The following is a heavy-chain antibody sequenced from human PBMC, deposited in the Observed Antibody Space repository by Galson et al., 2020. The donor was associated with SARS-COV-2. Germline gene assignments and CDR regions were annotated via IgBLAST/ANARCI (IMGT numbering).Heavy chain of an antibody. V-gene: IGHV4-34*01. CDR1: GGSFCGYL. CDR2: INHSGGT. Sequence: ETLSLTCAVYGGSFCGYLWSWIRQPPGKGLEWIGEINHSGGTNYNPSLKSRVTISADTSKNQFSLKLTSVTAADTAVYYCARGRTDISMIVVVITAASYYFDSWGQGNLVTVSS. J-gene: IGHJ4*02. D-gene: IGHD3-22*01. CDR3: ARGRTDISMIVVVITAASYYFDS.